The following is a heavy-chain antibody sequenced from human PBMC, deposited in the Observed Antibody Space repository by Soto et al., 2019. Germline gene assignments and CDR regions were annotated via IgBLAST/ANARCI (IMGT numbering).Heavy chain of an antibody. Sequence: QVQLVQSGAEVKKPGSSVKVSCKASGGTFSSHTIYWVRQAPGQGLEWMGRIIPVLGVTYYALKFEGRVTITADRSTSTTYLVLSCLRSEDTAVYYCASVYCTGGSCYSGETYYYYYVMDIWGQGTTVTVSS. CDR1: GGTFSSHT. CDR3: ASVYCTGGSCYSGETYYYYYVMDI. D-gene: IGHD2-15*01. CDR2: IIPVLGVT. V-gene: IGHV1-69*02. J-gene: IGHJ6*02.